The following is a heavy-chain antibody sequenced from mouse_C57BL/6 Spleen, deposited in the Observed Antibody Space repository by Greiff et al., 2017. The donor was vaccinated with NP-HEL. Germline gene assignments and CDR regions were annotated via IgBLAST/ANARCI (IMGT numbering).Heavy chain of an antibody. Sequence: QVQLQQPGAELVRPGSSVKLSCKASGYTFTSYWMDWVKQRPGQGLEWIGNIYPSDSETHYNQKFKDKATLTVDKSSSTAYMQLSSLTSEDSAVFYCATNYGGAMDYWGQGTSVTVSS. CDR2: IYPSDSET. J-gene: IGHJ4*01. CDR1: GYTFTSYW. V-gene: IGHV1-61*01. CDR3: ATNYGGAMDY. D-gene: IGHD1-1*01.